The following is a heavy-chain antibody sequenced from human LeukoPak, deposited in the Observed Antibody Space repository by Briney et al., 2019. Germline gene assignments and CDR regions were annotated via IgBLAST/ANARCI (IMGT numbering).Heavy chain of an antibody. CDR3: ARDVAGNTFDY. CDR1: GASISSGNYY. D-gene: IGHD5-12*01. Sequence: SETLSLTCTVSGASISSGNYYWGWIRQPPGKGLEWLGSIYYSGDTYNNPPLKSRVTISEDTAKSQFSLRLTSMTAADTAVYYCARDVAGNTFDYWGQGTLVTVSS. J-gene: IGHJ4*02. V-gene: IGHV4-39*07. CDR2: IYYSGDT.